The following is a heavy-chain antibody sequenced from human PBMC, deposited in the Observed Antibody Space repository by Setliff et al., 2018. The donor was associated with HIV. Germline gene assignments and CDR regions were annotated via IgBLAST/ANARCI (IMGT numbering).Heavy chain of an antibody. D-gene: IGHD3-3*01. Sequence: ASVKVSCKASGYTFTGYYMHWVRQAPGQGLEWMGWINPHSGDTNYAQKFQDRVTMTRDTSVNIAYMQLSRLRSDDTAVYYCARAPTLFGVEYYYYSGMDVWGQGTTVTVSS. CDR3: ARAPTLFGVEYYYYSGMDV. CDR2: INPHSGDT. V-gene: IGHV1-2*02. CDR1: GYTFTGYY. J-gene: IGHJ6*02.